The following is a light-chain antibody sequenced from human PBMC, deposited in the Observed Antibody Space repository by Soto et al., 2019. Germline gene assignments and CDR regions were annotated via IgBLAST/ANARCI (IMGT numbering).Light chain of an antibody. CDR2: KAS. Sequence: IQLTQSPAFRSLSLGDIVTISCRASQGINSFLAWYQQRPGKAPKLLIYKASTVKSGAPSRFSGSGSGTEFTLTISSLQPDDFATYYCQHYNSYSEAFGQGTKVDIK. CDR1: QGINSF. V-gene: IGKV1-5*03. CDR3: QHYNSYSEA. J-gene: IGKJ1*01.